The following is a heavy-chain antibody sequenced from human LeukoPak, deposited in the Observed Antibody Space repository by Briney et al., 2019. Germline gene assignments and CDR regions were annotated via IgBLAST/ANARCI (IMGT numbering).Heavy chain of an antibody. CDR1: EFTFSSYE. CDR3: ARDTEHLYFVFDY. Sequence: GGSLRLSCAASEFTFSSYEMNWVRQAPGKGLEWVSYISSSGGTIYYADSLKGRFTISRDNAKNSLYLQMNSLRDEDTAVYYCARDTEHLYFVFDYWGQGTLVTVSS. CDR2: ISSSGGTI. D-gene: IGHD2-2*02. J-gene: IGHJ4*02. V-gene: IGHV3-48*03.